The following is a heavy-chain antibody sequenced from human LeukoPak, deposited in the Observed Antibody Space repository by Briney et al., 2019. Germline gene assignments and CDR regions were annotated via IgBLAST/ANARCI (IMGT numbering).Heavy chain of an antibody. V-gene: IGHV4-4*07. CDR1: GVSISSYY. CDR2: IHTSGST. CDR3: ARGETYYYDSSGYYYNWFDP. Sequence: PSETLSLTCTVSGVSISSYYWSWIRQPAGKGLEWIGRIHTSGSTNYNPSLKSRVTMSVDTSKNQFSLKLSSVTAADTAVYYCARGETYYYDSSGYYYNWFDPWGQGTLVTVSS. D-gene: IGHD3-22*01. J-gene: IGHJ5*02.